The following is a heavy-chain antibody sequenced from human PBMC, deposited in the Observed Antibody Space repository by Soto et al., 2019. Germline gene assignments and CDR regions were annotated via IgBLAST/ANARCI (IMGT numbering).Heavy chain of an antibody. CDR2: PSYTGNT. D-gene: IGHD4-4*01. V-gene: IGHV4-59*02. CDR3: ERDMPADFTHYFDP. J-gene: IGHJ5*02. Sequence: PETMSLTCFVFGDSVTSHHWSWIWQFPGQGLEWFAYPSYTGNTNYKPPLQSRVTISFDTSKNPLSGKLTSMTAEVTAVYDCERDMPADFTHYFDPWGQGTVVTVSS. CDR1: GDSVTSHH.